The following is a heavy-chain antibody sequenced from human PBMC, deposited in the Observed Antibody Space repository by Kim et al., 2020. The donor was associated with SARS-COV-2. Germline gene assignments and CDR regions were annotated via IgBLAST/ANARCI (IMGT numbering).Heavy chain of an antibody. D-gene: IGHD5-18*01. J-gene: IGHJ4*02. CDR1: GFRFTDYY. V-gene: IGHV3-11*03. Sequence: GGSLRLSCAASGFRFTDYYMTWIRQAPGKGLEWVSHIFTTSDYTYYADSVKGRFTISRDNTNNSLYLHMKNLRADDTAVYYCVRSLYTYGRILDDYWGQGVLVTVSA. CDR2: IFTTSDYT. CDR3: VRSLYTYGRILDDY.